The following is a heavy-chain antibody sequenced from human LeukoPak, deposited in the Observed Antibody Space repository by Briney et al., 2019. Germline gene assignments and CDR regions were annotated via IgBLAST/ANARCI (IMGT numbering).Heavy chain of an antibody. V-gene: IGHV1-2*02. CDR2: INPNSGGT. CDR3: ASGLWVTAIEEGPIGNNDY. Sequence: ASVKVSCKASGYTFTGYYMHWVRQAPGQGLEWMGWINPNSGGTNYAQKFQGRVTMTRDTSISTAYLELSRLRSDDTAVYYCASGLWVTAIEEGPIGNNDYWGQGTLVTVSS. D-gene: IGHD2-21*02. CDR1: GYTFTGYY. J-gene: IGHJ4*02.